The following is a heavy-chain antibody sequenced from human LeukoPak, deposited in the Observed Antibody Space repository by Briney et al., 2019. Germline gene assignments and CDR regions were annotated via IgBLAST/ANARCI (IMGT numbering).Heavy chain of an antibody. CDR3: ARGGGGYYDSSGLDY. J-gene: IGHJ4*02. CDR2: IYHSGST. V-gene: IGHV4-30-2*01. Sequence: SETLSLTCAVSGGSISSGGYSWSWIRQPPGKGLEWIGYIYHSGSTYYNPSLKSRVTISVDRSKNQFSLKLSSVTAAATAVYYWARGGGGYYDSSGLDYWGQGTLVTVSS. D-gene: IGHD3-22*01. CDR1: GGSISSGGYS.